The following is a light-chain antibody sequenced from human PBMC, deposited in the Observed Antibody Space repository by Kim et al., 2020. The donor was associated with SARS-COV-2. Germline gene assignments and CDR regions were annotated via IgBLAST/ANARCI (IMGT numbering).Light chain of an antibody. CDR3: SSYAGSNNLV. V-gene: IGLV2-8*01. J-gene: IGLJ2*01. CDR1: SSYVDSYNY. Sequence: SVTDSCTGTSSYVDSYNYDSWYQQHPGKAPKLMIYEVNKRPSGVPDRFSGSKSGNTASLTVSGLQAEDEADYYCSSYAGSNNLVFGGGTQLTVL. CDR2: EVN.